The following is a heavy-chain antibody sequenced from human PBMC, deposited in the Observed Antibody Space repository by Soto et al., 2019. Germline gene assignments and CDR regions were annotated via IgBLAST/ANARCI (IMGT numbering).Heavy chain of an antibody. D-gene: IGHD3-22*01. V-gene: IGHV1-18*01. J-gene: IGHJ6*03. Sequence: GASVKVSCKASGYTFTSYGISWVRQAPGQGLEWMGWISAYNGNTNYAQKLQGRVTMTTDTSTSTAYMELRSLRSDDTAVYYCARGNSGGYLGPYYYYYMDVWGKGTTVTVSS. CDR3: ARGNSGGYLGPYYYYYMDV. CDR1: GYTFTSYG. CDR2: ISAYNGNT.